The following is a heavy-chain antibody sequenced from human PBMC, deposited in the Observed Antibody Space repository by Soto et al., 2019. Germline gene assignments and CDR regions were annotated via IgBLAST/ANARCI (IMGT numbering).Heavy chain of an antibody. D-gene: IGHD6-19*01. CDR1: GFTFSSYV. Sequence: GGSLRLSCAASGFTFSSYVMHWVRQAPGKGLEWVAFISYDGNNKYYADSVKGRFTISRDNSKYTMSLQMNSLKPEDTAVYYCARVLSGYFDYWGQGTLVTV. V-gene: IGHV3-30-3*01. J-gene: IGHJ4*02. CDR2: ISYDGNNK. CDR3: ARVLSGYFDY.